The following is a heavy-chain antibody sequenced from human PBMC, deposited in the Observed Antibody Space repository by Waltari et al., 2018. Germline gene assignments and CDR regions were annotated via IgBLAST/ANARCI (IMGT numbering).Heavy chain of an antibody. CDR1: GGSIFSTRHY. J-gene: IGHJ3*01. CDR3: ATYVGASIGTAAFDV. Sequence: QLHLQEAGPGLVKPSETLSLTCRVSGGSIFSTRHYWAWIRQPPGKALEWTATISDTGTTYYNPSLRSRVTISVDMAKNQFSLKLTSVTPADTAVYYCATYVGASIGTAAFDVWGQGTMVTVSS. D-gene: IGHD3-16*01. V-gene: IGHV4-39*01. CDR2: ISDTGTT.